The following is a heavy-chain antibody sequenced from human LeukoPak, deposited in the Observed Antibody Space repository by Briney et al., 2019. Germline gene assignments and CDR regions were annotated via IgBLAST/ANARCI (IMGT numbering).Heavy chain of an antibody. D-gene: IGHD3-22*01. CDR3: ARHSDYYDSSGPFDI. CDR1: GGSISSYY. CDR2: IYTSGST. Sequence: SETLSLTCTVSGGSISSYYWSWIRQPAGKGLEWIGRIYTSGSTNYNPSLKSRVTMSVDTSKNQFSLKLSSVTAADTAVYYCARHSDYYDSSGPFDIWGQGTMVTVSS. J-gene: IGHJ3*02. V-gene: IGHV4-4*07.